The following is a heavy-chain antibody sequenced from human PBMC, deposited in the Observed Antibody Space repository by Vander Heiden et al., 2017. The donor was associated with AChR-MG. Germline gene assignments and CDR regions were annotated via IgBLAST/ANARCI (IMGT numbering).Heavy chain of an antibody. CDR3: ARDGGSGGDAFDI. V-gene: IGHV3-13*01. J-gene: IGHJ3*02. D-gene: IGHD6-25*01. Sequence: EMQLVESGGGLVQPGGSLRLSWAASGFTFSSYDMHWVRQATGKGLEWVSGIGTAGDTYYPTSVKGRFTISRENAKSSLYLQMNSLRAGDTAVYYCARDGGSGGDAFDIWGQGTKVTVSS. CDR2: IGTAGDT. CDR1: GFTFSSYD.